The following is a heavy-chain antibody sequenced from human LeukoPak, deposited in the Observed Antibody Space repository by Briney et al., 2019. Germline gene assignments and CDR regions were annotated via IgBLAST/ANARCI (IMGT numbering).Heavy chain of an antibody. Sequence: SKTLSLTCTVSGGSISSYYWSWIRQPPGKGLEWIGYIYYSGSTNYNPSLKSRVTISVDTSKNQFSLKLSSVTAADTAVYYCARSGWYQYYFDYWGQGTLVTVSS. J-gene: IGHJ4*02. CDR1: GGSISSYY. V-gene: IGHV4-59*01. CDR3: ARSGWYQYYFDY. D-gene: IGHD6-19*01. CDR2: IYYSGST.